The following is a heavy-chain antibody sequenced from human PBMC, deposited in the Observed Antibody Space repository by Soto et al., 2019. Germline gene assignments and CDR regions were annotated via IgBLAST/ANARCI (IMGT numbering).Heavy chain of an antibody. Sequence: QVQLVQSGAEVKKPGSSVKVSCKASGGTFSSYAISWVRQAPGQGLEWMGGIIPIFGTANYAQKFQGRVTITADESTSKAYMELRSLRSEDTAVYYCARGPTLQDYYYYGMDVWGQGTTVTVSS. CDR2: IIPIFGTA. D-gene: IGHD1-1*01. CDR1: GGTFSSYA. CDR3: ARGPTLQDYYYYGMDV. J-gene: IGHJ6*02. V-gene: IGHV1-69*12.